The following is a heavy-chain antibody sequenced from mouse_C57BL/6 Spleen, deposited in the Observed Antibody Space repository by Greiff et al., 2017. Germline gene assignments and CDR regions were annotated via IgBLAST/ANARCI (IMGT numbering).Heavy chain of an antibody. Sequence: QVQLQQSGAELVKPGASVKISCKASGYAFSSYWMNWVKQRPGKGLEWIGQIYPGDGDTNYNGKFKGKATLTADKSSSTAYMQLSSLTSEDSAVYFCARFGNLYGYEDYAMDDWGQGTSVTVSS. CDR2: IYPGDGDT. D-gene: IGHD2-2*01. CDR3: ARFGNLYGYEDYAMDD. CDR1: GYAFSSYW. J-gene: IGHJ4*01. V-gene: IGHV1-80*01.